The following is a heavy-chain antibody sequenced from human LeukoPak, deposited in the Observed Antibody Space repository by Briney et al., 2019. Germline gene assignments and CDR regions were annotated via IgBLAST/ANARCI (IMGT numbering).Heavy chain of an antibody. J-gene: IGHJ4*02. CDR3: AREVRDGYNPYFDY. Sequence: SVKVSCKASGGTFSSYAISWVRQAPGQGLEWMGRIIPIFGIANYAQKFQGRVTITADKSTSTAYMELSSLRSEDTAVYYCAREVRDGYNPYFDYWGQGALVTVSS. V-gene: IGHV1-69*04. CDR2: IIPIFGIA. CDR1: GGTFSSYA. D-gene: IGHD5-24*01.